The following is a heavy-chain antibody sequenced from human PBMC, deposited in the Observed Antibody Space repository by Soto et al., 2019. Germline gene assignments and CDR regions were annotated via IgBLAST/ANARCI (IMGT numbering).Heavy chain of an antibody. Sequence: QVQLVESGGGVVQPGRSLRLSCAASGFTFSNYGMHWVRQAPGKGLEWVAVISYDGSNTYFADFVKGRFTISRDNSKNTVYLQMFSLSAGDTAVYFCAKDIQSYYYGVDVWGQGTTVTVS. CDR2: ISYDGSNT. D-gene: IGHD5-18*01. V-gene: IGHV3-30*18. J-gene: IGHJ6*02. CDR1: GFTFSNYG. CDR3: AKDIQSYYYGVDV.